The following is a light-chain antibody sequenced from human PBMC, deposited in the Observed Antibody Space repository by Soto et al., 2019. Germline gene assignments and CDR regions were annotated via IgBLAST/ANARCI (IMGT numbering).Light chain of an antibody. CDR2: GAS. J-gene: IGKJ4*01. CDR3: QQYKNWPQVT. Sequence: EVVMTQSPATLSVSPGERATLSCRASQSVRSSLAWYRKGPGQAPRLLIYGASTRATGVPARFSGSGSGTEFTLTISSLQSEDFAVYYCQQYKNWPQVTFGGGTKVDIK. CDR1: QSVRSS. V-gene: IGKV3-15*01.